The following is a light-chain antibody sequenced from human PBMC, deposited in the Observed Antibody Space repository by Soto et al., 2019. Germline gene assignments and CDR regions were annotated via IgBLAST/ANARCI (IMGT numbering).Light chain of an antibody. CDR3: QQYNDWPLT. J-gene: IGKJ1*01. Sequence: EILMTQSPVTLSLSPGERATLSSRASRRFSNNLAWYQQKPGQAPSLLIYGAFTRATGIPARFSGTGSGTEFTLTISSLQSEDFALYYCQQYNDWPLTFGQGTKVEI. CDR1: RRFSNN. CDR2: GAF. V-gene: IGKV3-15*01.